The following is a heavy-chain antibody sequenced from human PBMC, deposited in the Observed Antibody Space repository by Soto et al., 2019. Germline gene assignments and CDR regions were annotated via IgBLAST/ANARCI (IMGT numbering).Heavy chain of an antibody. V-gene: IGHV3-9*01. CDR1: GFTFDDYA. D-gene: IGHD2-15*01. CDR2: ISWNSGSI. Sequence: DVQLVESGGGLVQPGRSLRLSCAASGFTFDDYAMHWVRQAPGKGLEWVSGISWNSGSIGYADSVKGRFTISRDNAKNSLYLQMNSLRAEDTALYYCAKDIGGSTEYWGQGTLVTVSS. J-gene: IGHJ4*02. CDR3: AKDIGGSTEY.